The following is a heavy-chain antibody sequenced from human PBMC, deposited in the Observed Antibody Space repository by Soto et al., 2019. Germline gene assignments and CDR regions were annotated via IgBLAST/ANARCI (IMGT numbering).Heavy chain of an antibody. D-gene: IGHD3-22*01. J-gene: IGHJ6*02. V-gene: IGHV1-69*06. CDR1: RGTFSSLD. CDR2: IIPISETT. Sequence: QVQLVQSGAEVKKPGSSVKVSCKASRGTFSSLDINWVRQAPGQGLEWMGGIIPISETTNYAQIFQGRVSIVADKSTSTAYMELSRLRSEDTAVYYCARALLSHSYDSGGYDSYFHAMDVWGQGTPVTVSS. CDR3: ARALLSHSYDSGGYDSYFHAMDV.